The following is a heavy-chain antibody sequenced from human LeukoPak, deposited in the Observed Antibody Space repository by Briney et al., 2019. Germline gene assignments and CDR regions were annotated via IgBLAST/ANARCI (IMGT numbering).Heavy chain of an antibody. J-gene: IGHJ5*02. V-gene: IGHV4-59*08. CDR1: GGSFSGYY. Sequence: SETLSLTCAVYGGSFSGYYWSWIRQPPGKGLEWIGYIYYSGSTNYNPSLKSRVTISVVTSKNQFSLKLSSVTAADTAVYYCARHEVDYGSGPFDPWGQGTLVTVSS. CDR2: IYYSGST. D-gene: IGHD3-10*01. CDR3: ARHEVDYGSGPFDP.